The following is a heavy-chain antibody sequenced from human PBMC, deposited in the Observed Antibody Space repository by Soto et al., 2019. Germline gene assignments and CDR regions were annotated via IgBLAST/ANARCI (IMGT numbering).Heavy chain of an antibody. J-gene: IGHJ4*02. CDR1: GFTFSNYW. D-gene: IGHD3-3*01. V-gene: IGHV3-74*01. Sequence: GGSLRLSCAASGFTFSNYWMHWVRQAPGKGLVWVSRISSDGSSITYADSVKGRFTISRDNSKKTLYLQMNSLRAEDTVVYYCARVFATYYFDSWGQGNMVTVSS. CDR2: ISSDGSSI. CDR3: ARVFATYYFDS.